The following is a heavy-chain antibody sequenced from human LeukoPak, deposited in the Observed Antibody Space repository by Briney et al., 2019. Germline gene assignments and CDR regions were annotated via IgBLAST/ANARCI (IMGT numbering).Heavy chain of an antibody. CDR3: ASRIAAAGRSEENWFDP. V-gene: IGHV1-69*13. Sequence: SVKVSCKASGGTFSSYAISWVRQAPGQGLEWMGGIIPIFGTANYAQKFQGRVTITADESTSTAYMELSSLRSEDTAVYYCASRIAAAGRSEENWFDPWGQGTLVTVS. CDR1: GGTFSSYA. CDR2: IIPIFGTA. J-gene: IGHJ5*02. D-gene: IGHD6-13*01.